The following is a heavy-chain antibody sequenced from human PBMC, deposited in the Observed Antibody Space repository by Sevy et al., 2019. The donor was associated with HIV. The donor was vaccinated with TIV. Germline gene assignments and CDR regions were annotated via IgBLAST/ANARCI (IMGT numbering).Heavy chain of an antibody. CDR2: VSSSADTI. Sequence: GGSLRLSCAASGFTFSSYEMNWVRQAPGKGLKWVSYVSSSADTIYYADSVRGRFTISRDNAKKSLYLQMNSLRAEDTAVYYCAKRGGQYDLGMDVWGQGTTVTVSS. J-gene: IGHJ6*02. D-gene: IGHD3-3*01. CDR1: GFTFSSYE. V-gene: IGHV3-48*03. CDR3: AKRGGQYDLGMDV.